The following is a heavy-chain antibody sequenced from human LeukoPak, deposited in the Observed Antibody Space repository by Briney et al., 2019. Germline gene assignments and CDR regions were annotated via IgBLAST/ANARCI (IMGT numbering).Heavy chain of an antibody. CDR3: TRDRSYCGGDCYLDAFDI. CDR2: ISSGGTAI. CDR1: GFTFSSYE. J-gene: IGHJ3*02. V-gene: IGHV3-48*03. D-gene: IGHD2-21*02. Sequence: GGSLRLSCVASGFTFSSYEMNWVRQAPGKGLEWVSYISSGGTAIYYADSVKGRFTISRDNAKTSLYLQMNSLRAEDTAVYYCTRDRSYCGGDCYLDAFDIWGQGTMVTVSS.